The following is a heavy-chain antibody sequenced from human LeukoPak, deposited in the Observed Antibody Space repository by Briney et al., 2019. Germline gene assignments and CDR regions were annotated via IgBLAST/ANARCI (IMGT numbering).Heavy chain of an antibody. Sequence: ASVKVSCKASGYTFTSYYMHCVRQAPGQGLEWMGIINPSGGSTSYAQKFQGRVTTTRDPSTSTVYMELSRVRSEDTAVYCCARVNGFYGDFLGMDVWGKGTTVSVPS. CDR2: INPSGGST. CDR1: GYTFTSYY. V-gene: IGHV1-46*01. J-gene: IGHJ6*04. CDR3: ARVNGFYGDFLGMDV. D-gene: IGHD4-17*01.